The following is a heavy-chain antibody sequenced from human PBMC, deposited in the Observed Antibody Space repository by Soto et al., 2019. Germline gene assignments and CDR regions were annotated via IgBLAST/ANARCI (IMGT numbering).Heavy chain of an antibody. D-gene: IGHD2-15*01. CDR1: GGSITSGDYY. Sequence: QVQLQESGPGLVKPSQTLSLTCTVSGGSITSGDYYWTWIRLPPGKGLEWIGYIYYSGSTNYNPSLKSRVTMSVDTSKNQFSLNLSSVTAADTAVYYCVRPRGGVAARYYFGYWGQGTLVTVSS. CDR3: VRPRGGVAARYYFGY. J-gene: IGHJ4*02. CDR2: IYYSGST. V-gene: IGHV4-30-4*01.